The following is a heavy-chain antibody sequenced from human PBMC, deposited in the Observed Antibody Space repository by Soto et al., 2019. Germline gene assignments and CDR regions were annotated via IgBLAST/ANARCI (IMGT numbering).Heavy chain of an antibody. Sequence: EVQLVESGGGLVKPGGSLSLSCAASGFPFSSYSINWVRRAQGKGREWVSSISSSSSYINYADSVKGRFTISRDNAKNSLYLQMNSLRAEDTAVYYCARDQPGYSYGYGLGYWGQGTLVTVSS. V-gene: IGHV3-21*01. D-gene: IGHD5-18*01. CDR2: ISSSSSYI. J-gene: IGHJ4*02. CDR1: GFPFSSYS. CDR3: ARDQPGYSYGYGLGY.